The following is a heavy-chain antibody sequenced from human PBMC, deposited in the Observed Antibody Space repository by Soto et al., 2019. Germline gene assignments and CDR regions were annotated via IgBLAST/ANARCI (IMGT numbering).Heavy chain of an antibody. CDR2: IIPLFGTA. J-gene: IGHJ4*02. CDR3: ARPKGSYSSGYYYFDY. D-gene: IGHD6-19*01. V-gene: IGHV1-69*01. Sequence: QVQLVQSGAEVKQPGSSVKVSCKTSGGTFSTYAIYWVXXAPGQGLEWMGAIIPLFGTADYAQKFQGRVTITADESTSTAYMELSSLRSEDTAVYYCARPKGSYSSGYYYFDYWGQGTLVTVSS. CDR1: GGTFSTYA.